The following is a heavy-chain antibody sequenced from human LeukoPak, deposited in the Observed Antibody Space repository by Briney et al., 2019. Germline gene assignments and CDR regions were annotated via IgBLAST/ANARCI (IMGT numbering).Heavy chain of an antibody. CDR1: GYTFTGYY. Sequence: ASVKVSCKASGYTFTGYYMHWVRQAPGQGLEWMGWINPNSGGTNYAQKFQGRVTMTRDTSISTAYMELSRPRSDDTAVYYCARIAVAGSAFDIWGQGTMVTVSS. V-gene: IGHV1-2*02. D-gene: IGHD6-19*01. J-gene: IGHJ3*02. CDR3: ARIAVAGSAFDI. CDR2: INPNSGGT.